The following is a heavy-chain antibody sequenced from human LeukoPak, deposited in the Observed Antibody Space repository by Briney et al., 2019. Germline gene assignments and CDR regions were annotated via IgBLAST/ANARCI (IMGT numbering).Heavy chain of an antibody. CDR3: ASSNSGYYPGDY. Sequence: GESLKISCKGSGYGLTSYWIGWVRQMPGKGLEWMGIIYPADSGTRYSPSFQGQVTISADKSISTAYLQWSSLKASDTAMYYCASSNSGYYPGDYWGQGTLVTVSS. CDR1: GYGLTSYW. CDR2: IYPADSGT. V-gene: IGHV5-51*01. D-gene: IGHD3-22*01. J-gene: IGHJ4*02.